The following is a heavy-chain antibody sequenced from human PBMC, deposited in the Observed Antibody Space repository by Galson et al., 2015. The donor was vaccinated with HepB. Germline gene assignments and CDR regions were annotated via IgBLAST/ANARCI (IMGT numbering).Heavy chain of an antibody. J-gene: IGHJ4*02. Sequence: SLRLSCAASGFTFSNAWMSWVRQAPGKGLEWVGRIKSKTDGGTTDYAAPVKGRFTISRDDSKNTLYLQMNSLKTEDTAVYYCTTAPYYYDSSGYYYGDYWGQGTLVTVSS. CDR2: IKSKTDGGTT. CDR1: GFTFSNAW. V-gene: IGHV3-15*01. CDR3: TTAPYYYDSSGYYYGDY. D-gene: IGHD3-22*01.